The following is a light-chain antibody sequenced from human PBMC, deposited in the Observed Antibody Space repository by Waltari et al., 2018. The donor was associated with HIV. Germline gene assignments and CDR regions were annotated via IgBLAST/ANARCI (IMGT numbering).Light chain of an antibody. J-gene: IGLJ2*01. V-gene: IGLV3-21*04. CDR2: YDR. CDR3: QVLDDKNDVV. CDR1: NIGLKS. Sequence: VVPQAPSVSVAPGQTAKINCGGGNIGLKSVHWYQQRPGQAPLLLINYDRARLSGISERFSASNSGTTATLNINRVEAGDEADYYCQVLDDKNDVVFGAGTRLTVL.